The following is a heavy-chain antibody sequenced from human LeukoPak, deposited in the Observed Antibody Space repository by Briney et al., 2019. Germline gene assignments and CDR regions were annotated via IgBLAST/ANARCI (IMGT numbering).Heavy chain of an antibody. D-gene: IGHD4-17*01. V-gene: IGHV4-30-4*01. CDR2: INNSGST. CDR1: GGSFSSGDYY. CDR3: ARGHDYGDYGGGAIDI. J-gene: IGHJ3*02. Sequence: PSQTLSLTCTVSGGSFSSGDYYWSWIRHPPGNGLEWIGYINNSGSTYYNPSLKSRVTISVDTSKIQFSLKLTSVTAADTAVYYCARGHDYGDYGGGAIDIWGQGTMVTVSS.